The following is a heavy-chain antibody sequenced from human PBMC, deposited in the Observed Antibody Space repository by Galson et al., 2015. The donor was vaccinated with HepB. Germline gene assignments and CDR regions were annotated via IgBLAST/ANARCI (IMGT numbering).Heavy chain of an antibody. Sequence: SLRLSCAASGFTFSSYAMHWVRQAPGKGLEWVAVISYDGSNKYYADSVKGRFTISRDNSKNTLYLQMNSLRAEDTAVYYCARDRGRGNIVVDTFDYWGQGTLVTVSS. CDR3: ARDRGRGNIVVDTFDY. V-gene: IGHV3-30-3*01. D-gene: IGHD2-15*01. CDR2: ISYDGSNK. CDR1: GFTFSSYA. J-gene: IGHJ4*02.